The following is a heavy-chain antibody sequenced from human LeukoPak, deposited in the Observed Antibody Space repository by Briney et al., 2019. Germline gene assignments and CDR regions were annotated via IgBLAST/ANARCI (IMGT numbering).Heavy chain of an antibody. V-gene: IGHV4-39*07. CDR1: GGSISSSSYY. J-gene: IGHJ4*02. CDR2: IYYSGST. CDR3: ARDLGAAAGTSFDY. D-gene: IGHD6-13*01. Sequence: SETLSLTRTVSGGSISSSSYYWGWIRQPPGKGLEWIGSIYYSGSTYYNPSLKSRVTISVDTSKNQFSLKLSSVTAADTAVYYCARDLGAAAGTSFDYWGQGTLVTVSS.